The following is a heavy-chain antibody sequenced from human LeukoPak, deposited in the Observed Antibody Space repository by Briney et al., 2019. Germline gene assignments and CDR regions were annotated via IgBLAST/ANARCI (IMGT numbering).Heavy chain of an antibody. Sequence: GGSLRLSRAASGFTFSSHGMSWVRQAPGKGLEWVSGISGSGGGTLYADSVRGRFTISRDNSKNTVYLQMNSLRAEDTAVYYCAKSATTVTSNFDYWGQGTLVTVSS. CDR3: AKSATTVTSNFDY. J-gene: IGHJ4*02. CDR2: ISGSGGGT. D-gene: IGHD4-17*01. CDR1: GFTFSSHG. V-gene: IGHV3-23*01.